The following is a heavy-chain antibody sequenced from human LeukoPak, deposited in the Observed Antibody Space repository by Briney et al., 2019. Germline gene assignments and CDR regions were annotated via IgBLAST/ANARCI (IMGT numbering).Heavy chain of an antibody. Sequence: SETLSLTCTVSGGSISSSSYYWGWIRQPPGKGLEWIGSIYYSGSTNYNPSLKSRVTISVDTSKNQFSLKLSSVTAADTAVYYCARGLRLPRRDYYYYYYMDVWGKGTTVTVSS. CDR2: IYYSGST. V-gene: IGHV4-39*07. CDR3: ARGLRLPRRDYYYYYYMDV. CDR1: GGSISSSSYY. D-gene: IGHD2-21*02. J-gene: IGHJ6*03.